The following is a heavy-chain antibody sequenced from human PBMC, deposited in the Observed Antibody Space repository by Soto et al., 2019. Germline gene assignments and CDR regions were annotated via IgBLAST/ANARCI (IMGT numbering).Heavy chain of an antibody. J-gene: IGHJ6*02. V-gene: IGHV4-59*08. CDR1: GGSISSYY. CDR3: ARRGGYYDSSGLYYYYGMDV. D-gene: IGHD3-22*01. Sequence: SETLSLTCTVSGGSISSYYWSWIRQPPGKGLEWIGYIYYSGSTNYNPSLKSRVTISVDTSKNQFSLKLSSVTAADTAVYYCARRGGYYDSSGLYYYYGMDVWGQGTTVTVSS. CDR2: IYYSGST.